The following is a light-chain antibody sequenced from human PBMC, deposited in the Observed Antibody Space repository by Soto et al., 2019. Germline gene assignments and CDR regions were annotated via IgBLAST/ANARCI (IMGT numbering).Light chain of an antibody. CDR1: SSDVGGYNY. V-gene: IGLV2-14*01. J-gene: IGLJ2*01. Sequence: QSALTQPASVSGSPGQSITISCTGTSSDVGGYNYVSWFQHHPGKAPKLIIYEVSYRPSGVSARFSGSKSGDTASLTISGLQAEDEADYYCSSYAGVKNFVVFGGGTKLTVL. CDR2: EVS. CDR3: SSYAGVKNFVV.